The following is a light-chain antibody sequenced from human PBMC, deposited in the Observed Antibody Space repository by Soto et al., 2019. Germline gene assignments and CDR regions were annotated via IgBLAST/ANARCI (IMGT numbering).Light chain of an antibody. J-gene: IGKJ1*01. CDR1: QSVSSN. Sequence: ELVMTQSPATLSVSPGERATLSCRASQSVSSNLAWYQQKPGQAPRLLIYGASTRATGIPARFSGSGSGTEFTLTISSLQSEDFAVYYGQQYNKWPPETFGQGTKVDIK. V-gene: IGKV3-15*01. CDR2: GAS. CDR3: QQYNKWPPET.